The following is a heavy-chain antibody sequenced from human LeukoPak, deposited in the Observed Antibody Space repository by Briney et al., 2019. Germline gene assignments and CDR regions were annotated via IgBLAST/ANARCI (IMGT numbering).Heavy chain of an antibody. J-gene: IGHJ4*02. V-gene: IGHV4-39*01. D-gene: IGHD6-19*01. Sequence: PSETLSLTCTVSGGSISSSSYYWGWIRQPPGKGLEWIGSIYYSGFIYYNPSLKSRVTISLDTSKNQFSLNLSSVTAADTAVYYCARHIRSGWYEALGYWGQGTLVTVSS. CDR1: GGSISSSSYY. CDR2: IYYSGFI. CDR3: ARHIRSGWYEALGY.